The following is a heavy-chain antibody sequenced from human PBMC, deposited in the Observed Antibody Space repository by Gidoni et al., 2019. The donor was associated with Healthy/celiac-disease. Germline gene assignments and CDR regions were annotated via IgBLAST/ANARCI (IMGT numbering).Heavy chain of an antibody. Sequence: QVQLVQSGAEVKKPVSSVKVTCKASGGTFSSYAISWVRQAPGQGLEWMEGIIPIFGTANYAQKFQGRVTITADKSTSTAYMGLGSLRSEDTALYYCARGGWGPAFDYWGQGTLVTVSS. D-gene: IGHD1-26*01. CDR3: ARGGWGPAFDY. CDR1: GGTFSSYA. V-gene: IGHV1-69*06. J-gene: IGHJ4*02. CDR2: IIPIFGTA.